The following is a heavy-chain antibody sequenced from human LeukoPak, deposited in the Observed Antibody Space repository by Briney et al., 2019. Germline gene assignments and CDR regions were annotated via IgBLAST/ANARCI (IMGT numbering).Heavy chain of an antibody. J-gene: IGHJ4*02. CDR3: ARAYSGYGQIDD. CDR2: IYYSGCT. CDR1: GRSIRSYY. Sequence: PSETLSLTCPVSGRSIRSYYWSWIRQPPGKGLEWIGYIYYSGCTNYNPSLKSRVTISVDTSENQFSLKLSSVTAADVSVYYCARAYSGYGQIDDWGQGTLVTVSS. V-gene: IGHV4-59*01. D-gene: IGHD5-12*01.